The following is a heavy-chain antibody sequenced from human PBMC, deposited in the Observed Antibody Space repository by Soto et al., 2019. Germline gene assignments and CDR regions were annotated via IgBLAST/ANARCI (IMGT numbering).Heavy chain of an antibody. CDR2: IIPIFGTA. D-gene: IGHD1-26*01. CDR1: GGTFSSYA. CDR3: ARDLFTTEQTTSGSYYYYGMDV. V-gene: IGHV1-69*13. Sequence: SVKVSCKASGGTFSSYAVSWVRQAPGQGLEWMGGIIPIFGTANYAQKFQGRVTITADESTSTAYMELSSLRSEDTAVYYCARDLFTTEQTTSGSYYYYGMDVWGQGTTVTVSS. J-gene: IGHJ6*02.